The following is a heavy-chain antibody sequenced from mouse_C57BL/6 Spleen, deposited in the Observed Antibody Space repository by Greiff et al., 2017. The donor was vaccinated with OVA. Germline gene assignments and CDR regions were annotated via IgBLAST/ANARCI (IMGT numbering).Heavy chain of an antibody. Sequence: EVKLMESGGGLVKPGGSLKLSCAASGFTFSDYGMHWVRQAPEKGLEWVAYISSGSSTIYYADTVKGRFTISRDNAKNTLFLQMTSLRSEDTAMYYCARPPYYGSSRSYWYFDVWGTGTTVTVSS. J-gene: IGHJ1*03. CDR2: ISSGSSTI. CDR3: ARPPYYGSSRSYWYFDV. CDR1: GFTFSDYG. D-gene: IGHD1-1*01. V-gene: IGHV5-17*01.